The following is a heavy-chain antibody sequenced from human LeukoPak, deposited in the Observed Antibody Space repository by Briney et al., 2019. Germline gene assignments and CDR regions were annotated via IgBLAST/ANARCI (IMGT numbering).Heavy chain of an antibody. Sequence: GGSLRLSCAASGFTFSSYSMNWVRQAPGKGLEWVSSISSSSSYIYYVDSVKGRFTISRDNAKNSLYLQMNSLRAEDTAVYYCARDLTTDYWGQGTLVTVSS. CDR3: ARDLTTDY. CDR1: GFTFSSYS. CDR2: ISSSSSYI. V-gene: IGHV3-21*01. J-gene: IGHJ4*02. D-gene: IGHD3-22*01.